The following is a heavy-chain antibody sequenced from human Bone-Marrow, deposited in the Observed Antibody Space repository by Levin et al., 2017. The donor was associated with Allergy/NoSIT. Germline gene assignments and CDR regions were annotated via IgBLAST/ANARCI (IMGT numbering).Heavy chain of an antibody. CDR2: ISAYNGNT. CDR3: ARATKDRQLARYWYSDL. Sequence: GESLKISCKASGYTFTSYGISWVRQAPGQGLEWMGWISAYNGNTNYAQKLQGRVTMTTDTSTSTAYMELRSLRSDDTAVYYCARATKDRQLARYWYSDLWGRGTLVTVSS. CDR1: GYTFTSYG. V-gene: IGHV1-18*01. J-gene: IGHJ2*01. D-gene: IGHD6-6*01.